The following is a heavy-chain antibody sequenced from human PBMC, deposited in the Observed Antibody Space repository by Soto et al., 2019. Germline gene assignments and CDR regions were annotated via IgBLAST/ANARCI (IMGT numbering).Heavy chain of an antibody. CDR2: ISAYNGNT. Sequence: QVQLVQSGAEVKKPGASVKVSCKASGYTFTSYGISWVRQAPGQGLEWMGWISAYNGNTNYAQKLQGRVTMTTDTPTSTAYMELRSLRSDDTAVYYCASGIVVVPYYSYGMDVWGQGATVTVSS. V-gene: IGHV1-18*01. J-gene: IGHJ6*02. CDR3: ASGIVVVPYYSYGMDV. D-gene: IGHD2-21*01. CDR1: GYTFTSYG.